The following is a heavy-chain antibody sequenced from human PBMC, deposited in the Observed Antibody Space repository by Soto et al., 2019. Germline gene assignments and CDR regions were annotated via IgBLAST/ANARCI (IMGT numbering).Heavy chain of an antibody. D-gene: IGHD2-8*01. V-gene: IGHV3-30*18. CDR1: GFTFSSYG. CDR3: AKDRDNGYYHYGMDV. J-gene: IGHJ6*02. Sequence: QVQLVESGGGVVQPGRSLRLSCAASGFTFSSYGMHWVRQAPGKGLEWVTLISYDGSNKYYADSVKGRFTISRDNSKNTLYLQMNRLRGEDTAVYYCAKDRDNGYYHYGMDVWGQGTTVTVSS. CDR2: ISYDGSNK.